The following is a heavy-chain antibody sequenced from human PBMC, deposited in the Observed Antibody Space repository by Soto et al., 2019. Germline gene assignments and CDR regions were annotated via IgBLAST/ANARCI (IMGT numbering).Heavy chain of an antibody. D-gene: IGHD6-19*01. CDR2: VSYDGSNK. CDR3: AKRMSKYSSGWSEMGGFDY. Sequence: PGGSLRLSCAASGFTFSSYGMYWVRQAPGKGLEWVATVSYDGSNKYYADSVKGRFTISRDNSKNTLYVQMNSLRAEDTAVYYCAKRMSKYSSGWSEMGGFDYWGQGTLVTVSS. V-gene: IGHV3-30*18. J-gene: IGHJ4*02. CDR1: GFTFSSYG.